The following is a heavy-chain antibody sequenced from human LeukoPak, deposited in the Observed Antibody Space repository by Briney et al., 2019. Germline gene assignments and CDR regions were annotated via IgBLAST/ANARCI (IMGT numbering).Heavy chain of an antibody. CDR1: GFTFNSYA. D-gene: IGHD3-22*01. Sequence: GGSLRLSCAASGFTFNSYAMQWVRQAPGKGLEWVAFIWYDGSNKYYADSVKGRFTFSRDNSKNTVYLQMNSLRAEDTAVYYCGRDERGYYNSSGFYGAIDFWGQGTLVTVSS. V-gene: IGHV3-33*01. CDR2: IWYDGSNK. CDR3: GRDERGYYNSSGFYGAIDF. J-gene: IGHJ4*02.